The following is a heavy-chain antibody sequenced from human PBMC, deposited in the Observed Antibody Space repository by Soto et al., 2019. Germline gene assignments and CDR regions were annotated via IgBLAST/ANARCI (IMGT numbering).Heavy chain of an antibody. D-gene: IGHD2-15*01. CDR3: ARAEGWTDAAFDI. CDR2: VWKDGNTK. V-gene: IGHV3-33*01. Sequence: QVPLVESGGGVVQPGQSLRLSCAASGFSVSNYGMHWVRQAPGKGLEWVAVVWKDGNTKHYGNCVKGRFTISRDNSKNTLKMQMSSQRGEDAAVYYCARAEGWTDAAFDIWGQGTMVTVSS. CDR1: GFSVSNYG. J-gene: IGHJ3*02.